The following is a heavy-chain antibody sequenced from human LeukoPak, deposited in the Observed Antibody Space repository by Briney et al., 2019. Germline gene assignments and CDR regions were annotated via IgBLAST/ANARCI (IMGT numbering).Heavy chain of an antibody. J-gene: IGHJ4*02. Sequence: GESLKISCRGSGYSFTNYWIGWVRRMPGKGLGWMGVIYPGDSDTRYSPSFQGQVTISVDKSISTAYLQLTSLKASDTAMYYCARPHYDSSGYPEFYFDYWGQGTLVTVSS. V-gene: IGHV5-51*01. D-gene: IGHD3-22*01. CDR2: IYPGDSDT. CDR3: ARPHYDSSGYPEFYFDY. CDR1: GYSFTNYW.